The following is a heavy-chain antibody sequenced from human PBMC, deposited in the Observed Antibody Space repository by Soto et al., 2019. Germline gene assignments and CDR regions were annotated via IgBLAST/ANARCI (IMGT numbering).Heavy chain of an antibody. V-gene: IGHV6-1*01. CDR2: TYFRSKWYN. CDR3: AKGDNLGPKTGYAFDP. CDR1: GDSVSSNTAS. J-gene: IGHJ5*02. D-gene: IGHD5-12*01. Sequence: SQPLSHTCAISGDSVSSNTASWKWVRQSPSRGLEWLGRTYFRSKWYNDYAVSVKSRIIINPDTSNNQFSLQLNSVTPEDTAVYFCAKGDNLGPKTGYAFDPWGQGIMVTVSS.